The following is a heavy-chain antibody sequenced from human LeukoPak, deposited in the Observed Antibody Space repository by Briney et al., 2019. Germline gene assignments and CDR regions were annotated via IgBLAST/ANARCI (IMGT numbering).Heavy chain of an antibody. J-gene: IGHJ3*02. CDR3: ARSIPTPLGATSAFDI. D-gene: IGHD1-26*01. Sequence: GESLKISCKGSGYSFTSYWIGWVRQMPGKGLEWMGIIYPGDSDTRYSPSFQGQVTISADKSISTAYLQWSSLKASDTAMYYCARSIPTPLGATSAFDIWGQGTMVTVSS. CDR2: IYPGDSDT. V-gene: IGHV5-51*01. CDR1: GYSFTSYW.